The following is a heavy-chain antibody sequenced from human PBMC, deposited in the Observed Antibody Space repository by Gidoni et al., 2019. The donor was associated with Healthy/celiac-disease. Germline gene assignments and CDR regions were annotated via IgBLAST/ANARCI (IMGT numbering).Heavy chain of an antibody. V-gene: IGHV3-33*01. CDR2: IWYDGSNK. Sequence: QVQLVESGGGVVQPGRSLRLSCAASGFTFSSYGMHWVRQAPGKGLEWVAVIWYDGSNKYYADSVKGRFTISRDNSKNTLYLQMNSLRAEDTAVYYCARDRGPPYYYDSSSDAFDIWGQGTMVTVSS. CDR1: GFTFSSYG. CDR3: ARDRGPPYYYDSSSDAFDI. J-gene: IGHJ3*02. D-gene: IGHD3-22*01.